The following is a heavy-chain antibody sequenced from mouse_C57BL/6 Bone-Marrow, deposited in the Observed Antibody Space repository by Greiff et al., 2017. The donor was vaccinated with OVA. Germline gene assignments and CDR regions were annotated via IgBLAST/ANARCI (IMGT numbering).Heavy chain of an antibody. CDR1: GFTFSSYG. J-gene: IGHJ2*01. D-gene: IGHD2-4*01. CDR2: ISSGGSYT. Sequence: EVQLVESGGDLVKPGGSLKLSCAASGFTFSSYGMSWVRQTPDKRLEWVATISSGGSYTYYPDSVKGRFTISRDNAKNTLYLQMSSLKSEDTAMYYYARQRGLRRFDYWGQGTTLTVSS. V-gene: IGHV5-6*01. CDR3: ARQRGLRRFDY.